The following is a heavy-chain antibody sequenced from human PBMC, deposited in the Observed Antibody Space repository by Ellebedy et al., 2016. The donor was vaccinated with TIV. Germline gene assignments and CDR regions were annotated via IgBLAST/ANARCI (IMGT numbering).Heavy chain of an antibody. CDR1: GFTFRSYA. Sequence: GESLKISXAASGFTFRSYAMHWVRQAPGKGLEWVAVVSYDENNKHYADSVKGRFTISRDNAKNSLYLQLNSLSAEDTAVYYCAREIFLWSLGNYYYGMDVWGHGTTVIVSS. V-gene: IGHV3-30-3*01. CDR2: VSYDENNK. CDR3: AREIFLWSLGNYYYGMDV. J-gene: IGHJ6*02. D-gene: IGHD3-10*01.